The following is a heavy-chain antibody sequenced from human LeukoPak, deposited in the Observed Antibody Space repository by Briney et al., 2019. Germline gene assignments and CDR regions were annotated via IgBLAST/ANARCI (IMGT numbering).Heavy chain of an antibody. D-gene: IGHD3-10*01. V-gene: IGHV3-30*04. CDR1: GFTFSSYA. CDR3: ARPGFGELFVGYAFDI. Sequence: PRRSLRLSCAASGFTFSSYAMHWVRQAPGKGLEWVAVISYDGSNKYYADSVKGRFTISRDNSKNTLYLQMNSLRAEDTAVYYRARPGFGELFVGYAFDIWGQGTMVTVSS. CDR2: ISYDGSNK. J-gene: IGHJ3*02.